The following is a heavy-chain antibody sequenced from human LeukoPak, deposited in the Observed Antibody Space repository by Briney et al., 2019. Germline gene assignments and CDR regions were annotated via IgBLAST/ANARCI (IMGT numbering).Heavy chain of an antibody. Sequence: SETLSLTCTVSGGSFSSSSYYRGWIRQPPGKGLEWIGSIHYSGNTYYNPSLKSRVTISVDTSKNQFSLKLSSVTAADTAVYYCARRADSSGYYYFDYWGQGTLVTVSS. CDR2: IHYSGNT. J-gene: IGHJ4*02. CDR3: ARRADSSGYYYFDY. V-gene: IGHV4-39*01. D-gene: IGHD3-22*01. CDR1: GGSFSSSSYY.